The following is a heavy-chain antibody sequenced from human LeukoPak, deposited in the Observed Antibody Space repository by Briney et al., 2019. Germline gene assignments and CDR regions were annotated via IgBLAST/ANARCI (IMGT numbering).Heavy chain of an antibody. CDR1: GFTFSSYW. V-gene: IGHV3-7*01. CDR2: IKQDGSEK. CDR3: AREEPYYYDSSGYLHS. D-gene: IGHD3-22*01. Sequence: GGSLRLSCAASGFTFSSYWMSWVRPAPGKGLEWVANIKQDGSEKYYVDSVKGRFTISRDNAKNSLYLQMNSLRAEDTAVYYCAREEPYYYDSSGYLHSWGQGTLVTVSS. J-gene: IGHJ1*01.